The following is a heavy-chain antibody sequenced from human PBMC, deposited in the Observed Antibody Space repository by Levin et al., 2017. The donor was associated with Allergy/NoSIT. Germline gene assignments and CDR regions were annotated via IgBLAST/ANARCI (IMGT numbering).Heavy chain of an antibody. CDR2: IRATGKTV. V-gene: IGHV3-11*04. CDR1: GFTFRNFA. J-gene: IGHJ4*02. D-gene: IGHD3-3*01. CDR3: AKFFEVTPFDG. Sequence: GSLRLSCAASGFTFRNFAMSWIRQSPGKGLEWLASIRATGKTVFYADSVKGRFTISRDNSNNALYLQMNNLRVDDTAVYYCAKFFEVTPFDGWGQGTLVSVSS.